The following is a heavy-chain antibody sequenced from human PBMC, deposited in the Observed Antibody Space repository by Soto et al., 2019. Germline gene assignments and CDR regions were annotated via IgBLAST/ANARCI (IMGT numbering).Heavy chain of an antibody. CDR1: GYTFSGFY. V-gene: IGHV1-2*02. CDR3: ASAAVTGTAGLDF. CDR2: INPNSGGT. D-gene: IGHD6-19*01. J-gene: IGHJ4*02. Sequence: ASVKVSCKASGYTFSGFYMHWVRQAPGQGLEWMGWINPNSGGTKSAEKFQGRVTMTGDTSISTAYMELSRLTSDDTAVYYCASAAVTGTAGLDFWGQGTQVTVSS.